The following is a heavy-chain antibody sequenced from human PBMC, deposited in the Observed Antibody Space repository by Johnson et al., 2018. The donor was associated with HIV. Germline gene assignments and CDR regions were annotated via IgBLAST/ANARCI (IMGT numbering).Heavy chain of an antibody. Sequence: QEKLVESGGGVVQPGRSLRLSCAASGFTFSNYGMHWVRQAPGKGLEWVAVISYDGSNKYYADSVKGRFTISRDNSKNTLYLQMGSLRAEDMAVYYCARQHYYGSGSYPGAFDIWGQGTMVTVSS. CDR1: GFTFSNYG. CDR2: ISYDGSNK. V-gene: IGHV3-30*03. J-gene: IGHJ3*02. CDR3: ARQHYYGSGSYPGAFDI. D-gene: IGHD3-10*01.